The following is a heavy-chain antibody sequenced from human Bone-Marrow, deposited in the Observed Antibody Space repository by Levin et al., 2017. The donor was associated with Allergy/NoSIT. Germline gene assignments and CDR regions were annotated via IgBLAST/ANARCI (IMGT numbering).Heavy chain of an antibody. CDR2: INPNSGGT. CDR1: GYTFTGYY. Sequence: GESLKISCKASGYTFTGYYMHWVRQAPGQGLEWMGRINPNSGGTNYAQKFQGRVTMTRDTSISTAYMELSRLRSDDTAVYYCARDVSVVVVVAASKGAEYFQHWGQGTLVTVSS. CDR3: ARDVSVVVVVAASKGAEYFQH. J-gene: IGHJ1*01. V-gene: IGHV1-2*06. D-gene: IGHD2-15*01.